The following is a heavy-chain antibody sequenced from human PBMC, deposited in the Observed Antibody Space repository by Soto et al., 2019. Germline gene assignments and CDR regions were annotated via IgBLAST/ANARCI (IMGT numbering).Heavy chain of an antibody. CDR3: KSSSWLLSYYYYGMDV. J-gene: IGHJ6*02. V-gene: IGHV3-23*01. Sequence: GGSLRLSCAASGFTFSSYAMSWVRQAPGKGLEWVSAISGSGGSTYYADSVKGRFTISRDNSKNTLYLQMNSLRAEDTAVYYCKSSSWLLSYYYYGMDVWGQGTTVTVSS. CDR1: GFTFSSYA. CDR2: ISGSGGST. D-gene: IGHD6-13*01.